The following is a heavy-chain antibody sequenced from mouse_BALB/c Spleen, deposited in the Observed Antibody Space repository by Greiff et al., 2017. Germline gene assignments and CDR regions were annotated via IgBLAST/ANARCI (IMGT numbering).Heavy chain of an antibody. D-gene: IGHD2-14*01. CDR2: ISYDGSN. CDR1: GYSITSGYY. Sequence: EVKLQESGPGLVKPSQSLSLTCSVTGYSITSGYYWNWIRQFPGNKLEWMGYISYDGSNNYNPSLKNRISITRDTSKNQFFLKLNSVTTEDTATYYCAREGGYDPYYFDYWGQGTTLTVSS. J-gene: IGHJ2*01. V-gene: IGHV3-6*02. CDR3: AREGGYDPYYFDY.